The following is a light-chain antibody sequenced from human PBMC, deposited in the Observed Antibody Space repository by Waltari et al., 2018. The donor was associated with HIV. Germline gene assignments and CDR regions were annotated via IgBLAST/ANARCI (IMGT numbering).Light chain of an antibody. CDR1: SGYSNHN. CDR2: VGTGGIVG. V-gene: IGLV9-49*01. J-gene: IGLJ2*01. CDR3: GADHGSGSNFVVV. Sequence: QPVLTQPPSASASLGASVTLTCTPSSGYSNHNVDWYQQRPGQGPRFVMRVGTGGIVGSKGDGIPDRFSVLGSGLNRYLTIKNIQEEDESDYHCGADHGSGSNFVVVFGGGTKLTVL.